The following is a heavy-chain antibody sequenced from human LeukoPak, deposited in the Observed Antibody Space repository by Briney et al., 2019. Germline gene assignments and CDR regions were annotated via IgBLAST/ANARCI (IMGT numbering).Heavy chain of an antibody. CDR1: GGSISSYY. Sequence: PSETLSLTCTVSGGSISSYYWSWIRQPPGKGLEWIGYIYYSGSTNYNPSLKRRVTISVDTSKNQFSLKLSSVPAADTAVYFCARGRVSSSTWYSTYYYFFYMDFWGKGTTVTVSS. D-gene: IGHD4-11*01. CDR2: IYYSGST. J-gene: IGHJ6*03. CDR3: ARGRVSSSTWYSTYYYFFYMDF. V-gene: IGHV4-59*01.